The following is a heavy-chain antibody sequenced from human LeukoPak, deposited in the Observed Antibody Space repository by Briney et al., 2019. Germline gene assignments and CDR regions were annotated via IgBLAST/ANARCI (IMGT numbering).Heavy chain of an antibody. CDR3: TSELGIVGGRRNDC. CDR2: ISSSSDFI. Sequence: PGRSLRLSCAASGFTFNIYAMNWVRQAPGKGLEWVASISSSSDFIAYADSVRGRFTISRDNAKNSLSLQMNSLRADDTGLYYCTSELGIVGGRRNDCWGQGTLVTVSS. V-gene: IGHV3-21*01. D-gene: IGHD1-26*01. J-gene: IGHJ4*02. CDR1: GFTFNIYA.